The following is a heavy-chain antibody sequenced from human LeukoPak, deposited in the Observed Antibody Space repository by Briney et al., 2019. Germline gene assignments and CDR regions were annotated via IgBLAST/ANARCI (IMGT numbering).Heavy chain of an antibody. V-gene: IGHV1-24*01. D-gene: IGHD1-26*01. J-gene: IGHJ4*02. CDR3: ARLPPSGSYKTLGGYFDY. Sequence: ASVNDSCKVSGKAHPELSIHWVRQAPGKGLEGMGGFDPEDGETIYGQKFQGRVTMTEDTSTDTAYMELSSLRPDDTAVYYCARLPPSGSYKTLGGYFDYWGQGTLVTVSS. CDR1: GKAHPELS. CDR2: FDPEDGET.